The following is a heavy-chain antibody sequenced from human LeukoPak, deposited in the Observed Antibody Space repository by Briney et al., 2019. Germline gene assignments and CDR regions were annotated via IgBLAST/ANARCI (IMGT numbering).Heavy chain of an antibody. D-gene: IGHD6-19*01. J-gene: IGHJ6*02. CDR3: ARDVLDLAVGYYYYGMDV. Sequence: PWETLSLTCTVSGGSISSGGYYWSWIRQHPGKGLEWICFIYYSGSTYYNPFLKSRVTISVDTSKNQFSLKLSSVTAADTAVYYCARDVLDLAVGYYYYGMDVWGQGTTVTVSS. CDR1: GGSISSGGYY. CDR2: IYYSGST. V-gene: IGHV4-31*03.